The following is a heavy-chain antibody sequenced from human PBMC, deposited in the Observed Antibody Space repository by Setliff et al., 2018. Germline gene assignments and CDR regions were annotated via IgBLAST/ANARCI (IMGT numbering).Heavy chain of an antibody. V-gene: IGHV3-30*02. CDR1: GFTFNIYG. Sequence: PGGSLRLSCAASGFTFNIYGMHWVRQAPGKGLEWVAFTGYDGNNKYYADSVKGRFTISRDNSKNTLSLQMNSLRPEDTAVYYCAKGGSSWSFDCWGQGTLVTVSS. D-gene: IGHD6-13*01. CDR2: TGYDGNNK. CDR3: AKGGSSWSFDC. J-gene: IGHJ4*02.